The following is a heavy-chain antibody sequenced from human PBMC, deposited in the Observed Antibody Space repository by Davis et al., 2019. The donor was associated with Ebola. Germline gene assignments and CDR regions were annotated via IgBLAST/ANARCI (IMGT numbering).Heavy chain of an antibody. CDR1: GFNFRSYG. J-gene: IGHJ6*02. CDR2: IIPDGRSA. CDR3: ARDLQLARFPYYYYGMDV. V-gene: IGHV3-74*01. Sequence: GESLKISCAASGFNFRSYGMHWVRQAPGKGLVWVSRIIPDGRSASYADSVKGRFTISRDNAKNTLYLQMNSLRAEDTAVYYCARDLQLARFPYYYYGMDVWGQGTTVTVSS. D-gene: IGHD6-6*01.